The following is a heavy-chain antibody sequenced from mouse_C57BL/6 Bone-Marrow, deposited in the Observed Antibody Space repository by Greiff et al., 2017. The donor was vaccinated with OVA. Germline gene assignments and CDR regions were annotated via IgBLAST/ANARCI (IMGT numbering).Heavy chain of an antibody. J-gene: IGHJ1*03. CDR1: GFTFSDYG. CDR2: ISSGSSTI. V-gene: IGHV5-17*01. CDR3: AKRGDYYYGSSWYFDV. Sequence: EVKLVESGGGLVKPGGSLKLSCAASGFTFSDYGMHWVRQAPEKGMEWVAYISSGSSTIYYADTVKGRFTISRDNAKNTLFLQMTSLRSEDTAMYYCAKRGDYYYGSSWYFDVWGTGTTVTVSS. D-gene: IGHD1-1*01.